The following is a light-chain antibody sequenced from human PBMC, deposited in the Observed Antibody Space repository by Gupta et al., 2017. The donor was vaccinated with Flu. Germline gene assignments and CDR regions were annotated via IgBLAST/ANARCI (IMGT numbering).Light chain of an antibody. V-gene: IGKV1-33*01. CDR2: DAS. CDR3: QQYDNLPSIT. CDR1: QDISNY. Sequence: DIQMTQSPSSLSASVGDRVTITCQASQDISNYLNWYQQKPGKAPKLLIYDASNLETGVPSRFSGSGCGTDFTFTISSRQPEDIATYYCQQYDNLPSITFGGGTKVEIK. J-gene: IGKJ4*01.